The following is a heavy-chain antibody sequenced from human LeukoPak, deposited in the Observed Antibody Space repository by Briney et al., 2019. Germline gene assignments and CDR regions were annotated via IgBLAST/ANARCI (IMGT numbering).Heavy chain of an antibody. Sequence: SETLSLTCTGSGGSISSGGYYWSWIRQHPGKGLEWIGYIYYSGSTYYNPSLKSRVTISVDTSKNQFSLKLSSVTAADTAVYYCARDRYYGSGSYDYWGQGTLVTVSS. J-gene: IGHJ4*02. CDR1: GGSISSGGYY. CDR3: ARDRYYGSGSYDY. V-gene: IGHV4-31*03. D-gene: IGHD3-10*01. CDR2: IYYSGST.